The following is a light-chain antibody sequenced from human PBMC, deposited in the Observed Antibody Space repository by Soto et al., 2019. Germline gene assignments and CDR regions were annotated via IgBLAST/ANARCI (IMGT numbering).Light chain of an antibody. CDR2: DVS. J-gene: IGLJ2*01. CDR1: SSDIGDYNY. Sequence: QSALTQPASVSGSPGQSITISCTGTSSDIGDYNYVSWYQQHPGKAPKLMIFDVSNRPSGVSNRFSGSKSGNTASLTISGLQAEDEADYCCSSYTSTTTLGFGGGTKLTVL. V-gene: IGLV2-14*01. CDR3: SSYTSTTTLG.